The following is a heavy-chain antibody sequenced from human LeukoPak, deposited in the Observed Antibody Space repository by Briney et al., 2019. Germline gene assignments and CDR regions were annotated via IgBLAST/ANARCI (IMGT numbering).Heavy chain of an antibody. CDR1: GFTFSSHW. D-gene: IGHD1-26*01. CDR2: INSDGSST. CDR3: ARDHGGSYGAAFDI. Sequence: GGSLRLSCAASGFTFSSHWMHWARQAPGKGLVWVSHINSDGSSTTYADSVRGRFTISRDNAKNTLYLQMNSLRAEDTAVYYCARDHGGSYGAAFDIWGQGTMVTVSS. V-gene: IGHV3-74*01. J-gene: IGHJ3*02.